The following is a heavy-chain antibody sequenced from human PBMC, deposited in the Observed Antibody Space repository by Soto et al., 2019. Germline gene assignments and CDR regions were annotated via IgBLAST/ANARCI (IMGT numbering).Heavy chain of an antibody. Sequence: SETLSLSCTVSGGSISSGGYYWSWIRQHPGKVLEWIGYIYYSGSTYYNPSLKSRVTISVDTSKNQFSLKLSSVTAADTAVYYSARLSRVIRRCSYGTLDYWGQRTLVTISS. V-gene: IGHV4-31*03. CDR3: ARLSRVIRRCSYGTLDY. CDR2: IYYSGST. CDR1: GGSISSGGYY. J-gene: IGHJ4*02. D-gene: IGHD5-18*01.